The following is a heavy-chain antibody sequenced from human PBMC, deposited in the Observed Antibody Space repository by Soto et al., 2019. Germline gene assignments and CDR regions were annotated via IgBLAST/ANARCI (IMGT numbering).Heavy chain of an antibody. J-gene: IGHJ4*01. Sequence: VQLVESGGGVVQPGRSLRLSCAASGFTFSDYAMHWVRQAPGKGLEWVAVVANDGRNTHYADSVKGRFTISRDSSKNTGSLEMTSLRAEDTAGYYCAEGGRHWLVTSEFNYWGHGALVTVSS. CDR1: GFTFSDYA. D-gene: IGHD6-19*01. CDR3: AEGGRHWLVTSEFNY. V-gene: IGHV3-30*03. CDR2: VANDGRNT.